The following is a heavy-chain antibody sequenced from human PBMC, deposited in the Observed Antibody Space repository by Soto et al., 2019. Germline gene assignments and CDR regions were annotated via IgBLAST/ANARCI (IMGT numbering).Heavy chain of an antibody. CDR2: IWYDGSNK. V-gene: IGHV3-33*01. CDR1: GFTFSSYG. Sequence: GGSLRLSCAASGFTFSSYGMHWVRQAPGKGLEWVAVIWYDGSNKYYADSVKGRFTISRDNSKNTLYLQMNSLRAEDTAVYYCARENAAGVVVINYYYGMDVWGQGTTVTVSS. D-gene: IGHD3-22*01. CDR3: ARENAAGVVVINYYYGMDV. J-gene: IGHJ6*02.